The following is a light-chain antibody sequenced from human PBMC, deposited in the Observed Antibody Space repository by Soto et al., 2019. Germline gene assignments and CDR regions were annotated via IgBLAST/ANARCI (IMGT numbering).Light chain of an antibody. CDR2: GAS. J-gene: IGKJ1*01. CDR1: QSVSSSY. V-gene: IGKV3-20*01. Sequence: EIVLTQSPGTLSLSPGERATLSCRASQSVSSSYLAWYQQKPGQAPRLLIYGASSRATGIPDRIRGSGSGKDFTLTSSRLESEYFAVDYCQQYGSSRTFGQGTNVEIK. CDR3: QQYGSSRT.